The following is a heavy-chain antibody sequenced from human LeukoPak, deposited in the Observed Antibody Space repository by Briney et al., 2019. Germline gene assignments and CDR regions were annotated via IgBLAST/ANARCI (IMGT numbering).Heavy chain of an antibody. CDR2: IYYSGST. Sequence: SETPSLTCTVSGASTTSYYWSWIRQPPGKGLEWIGYIYYSGSTSYNPSLRSRVTISVDTSKNHLSLKLSSVTAADTAVYYCARTVTAAGTEWLDPWGQGTLVIVSS. CDR3: ARTVTAAGTEWLDP. CDR1: GASTTSYY. J-gene: IGHJ5*02. D-gene: IGHD6-13*01. V-gene: IGHV4-59*01.